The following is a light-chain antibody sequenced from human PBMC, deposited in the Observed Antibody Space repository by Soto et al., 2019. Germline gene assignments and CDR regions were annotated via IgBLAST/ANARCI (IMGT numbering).Light chain of an antibody. CDR2: SAS. CDR3: QQADNFPWT. CDR1: RDISTW. V-gene: IGKV1D-12*01. J-gene: IGKJ1*01. Sequence: IQMTQSPSSVSASVGDRVTITCQASRDISTWGAWYQQKPGKAPKLLIYSASTLKREVPSRFGGRESGTDFALPVSSLHPADFATYYCQQADNFPWTFGQGTKVENK.